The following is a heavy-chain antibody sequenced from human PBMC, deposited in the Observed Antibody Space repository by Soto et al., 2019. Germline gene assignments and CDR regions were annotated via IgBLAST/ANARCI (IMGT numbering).Heavy chain of an antibody. CDR1: GGSISSGDYY. V-gene: IGHV4-30-4*01. Sequence: SETLSLTCTVSGGSISSGDYYWSWIRQPPGKGLEWIGYIYYSGSTYYNPSLKSRVTISVDTSKNQFSLKLSSVTAADTAVYYCARDSTSWYWLDPWGQRTLVTVSS. D-gene: IGHD6-13*01. CDR2: IYYSGST. CDR3: ARDSTSWYWLDP. J-gene: IGHJ5*02.